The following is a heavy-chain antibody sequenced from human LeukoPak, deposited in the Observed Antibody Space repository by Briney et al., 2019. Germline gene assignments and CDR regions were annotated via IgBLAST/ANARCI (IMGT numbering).Heavy chain of an antibody. CDR1: GYTFTGYY. CDR2: INPPGGGT. D-gene: IGHD3-10*01. Sequence: ASVKVSCEASGYTFTGYYIHWVRQAPGQGLEWMGSINPPGGGTNYAQQFQGRVTMTRDTSIITAYMELSRLTSDDTAVYFCAREATGDLSFDHWGQGTLVTVPS. J-gene: IGHJ4*02. V-gene: IGHV1-2*02. CDR3: AREATGDLSFDH.